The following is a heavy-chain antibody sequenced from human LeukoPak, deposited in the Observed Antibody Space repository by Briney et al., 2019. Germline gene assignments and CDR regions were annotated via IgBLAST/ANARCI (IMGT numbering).Heavy chain of an antibody. CDR1: GFTFADYG. CDR2: IRSNAYGGTA. J-gene: IGHJ4*02. D-gene: IGHD3/OR15-3a*01. Sequence: GGSLRLSCTASGFTFADYGMSWFRQAPGKGLEWVGFIRSNAYGGTAEYAASVKGRFTISRDDSKSIAYLQMNSLKTEDTAVFYCSRSNPSSWDWYYFDCWGQGTLVTVSS. V-gene: IGHV3-49*03. CDR3: SRSNPSSWDWYYFDC.